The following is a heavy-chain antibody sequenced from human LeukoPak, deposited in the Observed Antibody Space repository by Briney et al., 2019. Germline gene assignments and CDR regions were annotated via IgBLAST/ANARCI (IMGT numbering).Heavy chain of an antibody. CDR3: AREAGNTATDFDY. V-gene: IGHV1-2*02. D-gene: IGHD5-18*01. CDR2: INPNSGGT. J-gene: IGHJ4*02. Sequence: ASVKVSCKASGYTFTGYYMHWVRQAPGQGLDWMGWINPNSGGTNYAQKFQGRVTMTRDTSISTAYMELSRLRSDDTAVYYCAREAGNTATDFDYWGQGTLVTVSS. CDR1: GYTFTGYY.